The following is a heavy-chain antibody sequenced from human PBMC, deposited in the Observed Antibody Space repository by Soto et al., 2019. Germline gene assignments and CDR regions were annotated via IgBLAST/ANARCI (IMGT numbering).Heavy chain of an antibody. D-gene: IGHD3-16*01. V-gene: IGHV1-69*06. J-gene: IGHJ5*02. CDR3: ARDMRLVGGLFNWFDP. CDR1: GGTFSSYA. CDR2: IIPIFGTA. Sequence: QVQLVQSGAEVKKPGSSVKVSCKASGGTFSSYAISWVRQAPGQGLEWMGGIIPIFGTANYAQKIQGRVTIPADKSTSTAYMELSSLRSEDTAVYYCARDMRLVGGLFNWFDPWGQGTLVTVSS.